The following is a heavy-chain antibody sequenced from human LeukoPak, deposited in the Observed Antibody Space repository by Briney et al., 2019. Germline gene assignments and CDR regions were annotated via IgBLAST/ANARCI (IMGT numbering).Heavy chain of an antibody. CDR2: ISGSGGST. D-gene: IGHD6-19*01. J-gene: IGHJ1*01. CDR3: AKDSSGWYGEYFQH. CDR1: GFTFSSYA. Sequence: PGGSLRLSCAASGFTFSSYAMSWVRQAPGKGLEWVSAISGSGGSTYYADSVKGWFTISRDNSKNTLYLQMNSLRAEDTAVYYCAKDSSGWYGEYFQHWGQGTLVTVSS. V-gene: IGHV3-23*01.